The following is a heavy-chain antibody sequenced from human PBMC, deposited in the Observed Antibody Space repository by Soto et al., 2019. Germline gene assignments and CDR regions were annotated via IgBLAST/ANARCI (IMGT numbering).Heavy chain of an antibody. D-gene: IGHD1-7*01. CDR1: EFTFRSYW. CDR3: ARSLPGTYGAFDL. V-gene: IGHV3-74*02. J-gene: IGHJ3*01. Sequence: VQLVESGGGLVKPGGSLRLSCAASEFTFRSYWMHWVRQSPGKGLVWVSRISGDGSSTTYADSVRGRFTISRDNAKNTVYLQMDSLRAEDTAVYYCARSLPGTYGAFDLWGQGTMVTVSS. CDR2: ISGDGSST.